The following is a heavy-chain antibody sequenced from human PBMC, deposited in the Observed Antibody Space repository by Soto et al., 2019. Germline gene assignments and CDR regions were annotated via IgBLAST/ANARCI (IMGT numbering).Heavy chain of an antibody. Sequence: GGSLRLSCAASGFTFSSYWMSWVRQAPGKGLEWVANIKQDGSEKYYVDSVKGRFTISRDNAKNSLYLQMNSLRAEDTAVYYCASSIAVAGDAFDIWGQGPMVTVSS. CDR3: ASSIAVAGDAFDI. CDR1: GFTFSSYW. J-gene: IGHJ3*02. D-gene: IGHD6-19*01. V-gene: IGHV3-7*01. CDR2: IKQDGSEK.